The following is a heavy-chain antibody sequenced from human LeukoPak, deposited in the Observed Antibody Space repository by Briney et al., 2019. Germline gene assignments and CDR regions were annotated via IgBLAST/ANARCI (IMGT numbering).Heavy chain of an antibody. D-gene: IGHD6-13*01. J-gene: IGHJ4*02. CDR2: INHSGST. CDR1: GGSISSYY. CDR3: ARGHGIAAAGRFDY. V-gene: IGHV4-34*01. Sequence: SETLSLTCTVSGGSISSYYWSWIRQPPGKGLEWIGEINHSGSTNYNPSLKSRVTISVDTSKNQFSLKLSSVTAADTAVYYCARGHGIAAAGRFDYWGQGTLVTVSS.